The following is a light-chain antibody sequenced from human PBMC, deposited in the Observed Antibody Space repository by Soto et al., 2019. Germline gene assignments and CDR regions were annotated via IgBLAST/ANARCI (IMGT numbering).Light chain of an antibody. Sequence: EIVLTQSPGTLSLSPGERATLSCRASQSVSSNYLAWYQQKPGQAPRLLIYGASSRATGIPDRFSGSGSGKDFTLTISRLEPDDFAVYYCQQYGNLLFTFGPGTKVDIK. CDR3: QQYGNLLFT. CDR2: GAS. J-gene: IGKJ3*01. CDR1: QSVSSNY. V-gene: IGKV3-20*01.